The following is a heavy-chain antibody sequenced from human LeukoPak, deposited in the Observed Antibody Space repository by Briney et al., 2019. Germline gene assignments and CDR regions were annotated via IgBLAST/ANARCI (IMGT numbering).Heavy chain of an antibody. CDR2: IYSGGTT. CDR1: AFTVSKEN. CDR3: ARGGAYDSHGVLDY. V-gene: IGHV3-53*01. J-gene: IGHJ4*02. Sequence: GGSLRLSYADSAFTVSKENMSWVRQAPGKGLEWVSVIYSGGTTYYADSVKGRFTISRDNSKNTLYLQMSGLRAEDTALYYCARGGAYDSHGVLDYWLQGALVTVSS. D-gene: IGHD5-12*01.